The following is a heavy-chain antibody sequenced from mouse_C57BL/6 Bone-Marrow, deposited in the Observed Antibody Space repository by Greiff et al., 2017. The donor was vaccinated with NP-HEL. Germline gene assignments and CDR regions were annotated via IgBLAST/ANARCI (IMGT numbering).Heavy chain of an antibody. V-gene: IGHV1-80*01. J-gene: IGHJ1*03. CDR1: GYAFSSYW. D-gene: IGHD1-1*01. CDR2: IYPGDGDT. Sequence: QVQLKQSGAELVKPGASVKISCKASGYAFSSYWMNWVKQRPGKGLEWIGQIYPGDGDTNYNGKFKGKATLTADKSSSTAYMQLSSLTSEDSAVYFCARGDTTVAPRGHWYFDVWGTGTTVTVSS. CDR3: ARGDTTVAPRGHWYFDV.